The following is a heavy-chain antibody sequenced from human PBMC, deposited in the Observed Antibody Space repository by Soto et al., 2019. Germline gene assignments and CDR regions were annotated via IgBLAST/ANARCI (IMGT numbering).Heavy chain of an antibody. CDR3: ARASYSFCPADQ. J-gene: IGHJ4*02. CDR2: IHHTGKT. D-gene: IGHD5-18*01. Sequence: PSETLSLTCAVSGGSISNYDWWTWVRQPPGEGLDWIGEIHHTGKTNYNPSLNSRVTISIDKSKNQFSLTLTSVTAADTAVYYCARASYSFCPADQWGRGTLVTVS. V-gene: IGHV4-4*02. CDR1: GGSISNYDW.